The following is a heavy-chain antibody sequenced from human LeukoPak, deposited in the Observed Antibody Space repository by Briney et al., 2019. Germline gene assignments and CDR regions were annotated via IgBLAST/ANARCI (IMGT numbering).Heavy chain of an antibody. J-gene: IGHJ4*02. Sequence: PGGSLRLSCAACGFAFSSYTMNWARQAPGKGLEWVASINRGGTSTHYAFSVKGRFTISRDNAQNVLYLQTNGLRGDDAAVYYCLRGDSRDFWGQGTLVTVSS. CDR3: LRGDSRDF. CDR1: GFAFSSYT. V-gene: IGHV3-21*06. CDR2: INRGGTST. D-gene: IGHD3-22*01.